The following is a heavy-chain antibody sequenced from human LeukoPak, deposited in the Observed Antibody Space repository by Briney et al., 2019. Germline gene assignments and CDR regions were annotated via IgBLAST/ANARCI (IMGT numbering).Heavy chain of an antibody. D-gene: IGHD2-2*01. Sequence: ASVKVSCKASGGTFSSYAISWVRQAPGQGLEWMGGIIPIFGTANYAQKFQGRVTITADESTSTAYMELSSLRSEDTAVYYCARSFTPKYCSSTSCSEYFDYWGQGTLVTVSS. CDR3: ARSFTPKYCSSTSCSEYFDY. J-gene: IGHJ4*02. CDR2: IIPIFGTA. V-gene: IGHV1-69*13. CDR1: GGTFSSYA.